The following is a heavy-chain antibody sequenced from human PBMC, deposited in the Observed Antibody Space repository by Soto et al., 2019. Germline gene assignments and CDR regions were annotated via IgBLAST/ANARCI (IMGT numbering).Heavy chain of an antibody. CDR3: ARDRGYCANGVCFRYDY. CDR1: GYTFTSYG. CDR2: VSAYNGDT. J-gene: IGHJ4*02. V-gene: IGHV1-18*01. D-gene: IGHD2-8*01. Sequence: QPQLVQSGAEVKKPGASVTVSCKASGYTFTSYGISWVRQAPGQGLEWMGWVSAYNGDTNYAQNFQDRVTMTTDTSTSTAYMDLRSLRSDDTATYYCARDRGYCANGVCFRYDYWGQGTLVTVSS.